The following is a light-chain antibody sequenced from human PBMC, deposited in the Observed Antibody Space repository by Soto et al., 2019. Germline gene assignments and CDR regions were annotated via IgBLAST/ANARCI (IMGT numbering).Light chain of an antibody. V-gene: IGKV3-11*01. Sequence: EIVLTQSPATLSLSPGEGATLSCRASQSVYSYLAWYQQKPGQAPRLLIYDASNMATDIPARFSGSGSGTDFTLTISSLEPEDFAVYFCQQRRFWPLTFGQGTRLE. CDR2: DAS. CDR3: QQRRFWPLT. J-gene: IGKJ5*01. CDR1: QSVYSY.